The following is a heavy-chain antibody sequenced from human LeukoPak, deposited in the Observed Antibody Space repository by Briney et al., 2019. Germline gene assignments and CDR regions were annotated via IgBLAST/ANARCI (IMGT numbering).Heavy chain of an antibody. CDR1: GFTFTSYP. D-gene: IGHD2-15*01. CDR3: ARDPYCSIGSCYSAY. V-gene: IGHV3-64*02. Sequence: TGGSLRLACVASGFTFTSYPMDWVRQAPGKGLEFVSGISGKGGNTYYADSVKGRFTIHRDNSKNTLYLQMGSLRAEDTAIYYCARDPYCSIGSCYSAYWGQGTLVTVSS. J-gene: IGHJ4*02. CDR2: ISGKGGNT.